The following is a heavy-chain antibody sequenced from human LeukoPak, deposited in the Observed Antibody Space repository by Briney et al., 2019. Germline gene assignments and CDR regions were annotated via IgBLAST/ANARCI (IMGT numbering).Heavy chain of an antibody. CDR1: GGSISSYY. J-gene: IGHJ6*03. V-gene: IGHV4-59*01. D-gene: IGHD5-12*01. CDR3: ARTTEGYAGGPGYSYYYYMDV. Sequence: PSETLSLTCTVSGGSISSYYWSWIRQPPGKGLEWIGYIHYSGSTHYNPSLNSLVTISVDTFKNQVSLKLRYVTAADTAVHYCARTTEGYAGGPGYSYYYYMDVWGKGTTVTISS. CDR2: IHYSGST.